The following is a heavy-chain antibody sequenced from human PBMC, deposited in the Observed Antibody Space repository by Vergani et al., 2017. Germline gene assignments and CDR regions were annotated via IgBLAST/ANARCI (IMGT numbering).Heavy chain of an antibody. CDR3: ARHQAGYCSGGSCYSWYFDL. CDR1: GGSFSGYY. J-gene: IGHJ2*01. Sequence: QVQLQQWGAGLLKPSETLSLTCAVYGGSFSGYYWSWIRQPPGKGLEWIGEINHSGSTNYNPSLKSRVTISVDTSKNQFSLKLSSVTAADTAVYYCARHQAGYCSGGSCYSWYFDLWGRGTLVTVSS. D-gene: IGHD2-15*01. V-gene: IGHV4-34*01. CDR2: INHSGST.